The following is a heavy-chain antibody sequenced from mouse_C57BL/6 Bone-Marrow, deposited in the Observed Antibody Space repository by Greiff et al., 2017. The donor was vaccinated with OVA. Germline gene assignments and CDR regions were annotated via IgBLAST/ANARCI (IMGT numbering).Heavy chain of an antibody. CDR2: IYPGSGNT. V-gene: IGHV1-76*01. CDR3: AREGIYYGILDY. Sequence: VQLQQSGAELVRPGASVKLSCKASGYTFTDYYINWVKQRPGQGLEWIARIYPGSGNTYYNEKFKGKATLTAEKSSSTAYMQLSSLTSEDSAVYFCAREGIYYGILDYWGQGTTLTVSS. J-gene: IGHJ2*01. CDR1: GYTFTDYY. D-gene: IGHD2-1*01.